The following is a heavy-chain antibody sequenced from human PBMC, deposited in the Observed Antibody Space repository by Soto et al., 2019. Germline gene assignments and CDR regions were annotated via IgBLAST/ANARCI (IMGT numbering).Heavy chain of an antibody. V-gene: IGHV4-31*03. J-gene: IGHJ6*01. CDR2: IYYSGST. CDR1: GGYISSDGNY. CDR3: ARARMVRGIIYYYGMDV. D-gene: IGHD3-10*01. Sequence: QVQLQESGPGLVKSSQTLSLTCTVSGGYISSDGNYWSWIRQHPGKGLEWIGYIYYSGSTYYNPSLKSRVTISVDTSKNQFSLKLNSGTAADTAVYNCARARMVRGIIYYYGMDVWGQGTTVTVSS.